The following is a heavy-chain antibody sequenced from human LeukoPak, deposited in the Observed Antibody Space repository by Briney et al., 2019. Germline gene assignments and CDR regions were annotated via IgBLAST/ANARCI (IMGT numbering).Heavy chain of an antibody. CDR1: GGSISSSSYY. J-gene: IGHJ6*02. V-gene: IGHV4-39*01. D-gene: IGHD2-2*02. Sequence: SETLSLTCTVSGGSISSSSYYWGWLRQPPGKGLEWIGSIYYSGSTYYNPSLKSRVTISVDTSKNQFSLKLSSVTAADTAVYYCARPPYTNGMDVWGQGTTVTVSS. CDR3: ARPPYTNGMDV. CDR2: IYYSGST.